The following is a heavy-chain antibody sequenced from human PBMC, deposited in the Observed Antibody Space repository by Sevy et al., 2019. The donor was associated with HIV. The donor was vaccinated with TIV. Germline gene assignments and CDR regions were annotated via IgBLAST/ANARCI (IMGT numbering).Heavy chain of an antibody. J-gene: IGHJ6*02. CDR1: GFTFSSYA. CDR2: ISYDGSNK. D-gene: IGHD5-18*01. Sequence: GGSLRLSCAASGFTFSSYAMHWVRQAPGKGLEWEAVISYDGSNKYYADSVKGRFTIPRDNSKNTLYLQMNSLRAEDTAVYYCARARACGYSYGYAPKYYYYGMDVWGQGTTVTVSS. CDR3: ARARACGYSYGYAPKYYYYGMDV. V-gene: IGHV3-30-3*01.